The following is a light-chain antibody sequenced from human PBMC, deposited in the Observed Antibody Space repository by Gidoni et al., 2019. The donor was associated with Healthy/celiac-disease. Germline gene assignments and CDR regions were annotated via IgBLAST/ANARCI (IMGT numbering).Light chain of an antibody. CDR1: QSISSW. J-gene: IGKJ1*01. V-gene: IGKV1-5*03. Sequence: DIQMTQSPSPLSASVGDRVTITCRASQSISSWLDWYQQKTGKAPKLLIYKASCLESGVPSRFSVSGSATEFTLTISILQPDDFATYYCQQYNSYRTFGQGTKVEIK. CDR2: KAS. CDR3: QQYNSYRT.